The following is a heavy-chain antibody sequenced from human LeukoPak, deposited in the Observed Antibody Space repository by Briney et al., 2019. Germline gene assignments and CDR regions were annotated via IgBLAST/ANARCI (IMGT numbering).Heavy chain of an antibody. D-gene: IGHD1-26*01. Sequence: GGSLRLSCAASGFTFSSYWMHWVRQAPGKGLVWVSRINTDGSSTSYADSVKGRFTISRDNAKNTLYLQMNSLRAEDTAVYYCAGIVGAPAPWYYYMDVWGKGTTVTVSS. CDR2: INTDGSST. CDR1: GFTFSSYW. V-gene: IGHV3-74*01. J-gene: IGHJ6*03. CDR3: AGIVGAPAPWYYYMDV.